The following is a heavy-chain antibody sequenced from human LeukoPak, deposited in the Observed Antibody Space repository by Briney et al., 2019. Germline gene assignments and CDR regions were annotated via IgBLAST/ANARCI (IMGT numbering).Heavy chain of an antibody. CDR2: IYTSGGT. CDR1: GGSISSYY. D-gene: IGHD2-2*01. J-gene: IGHJ3*02. V-gene: IGHV4-4*07. Sequence: SGTLSLTCTVSGGSISSYYWSWIRQPAGKGLEWIGRIYTSGGTNYNPSLKSRVTMSVDKSKNQISLNLASLTAADTALYYCAGRGSSSGTFDIWGPGTFVTVSS. CDR3: AGRGSSSGTFDI.